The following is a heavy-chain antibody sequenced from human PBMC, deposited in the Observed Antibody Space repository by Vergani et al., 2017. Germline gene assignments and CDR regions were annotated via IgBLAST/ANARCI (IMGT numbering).Heavy chain of an antibody. CDR3: TTAVEHVTVIDY. Sequence: EVQLVESGGGLVQPGGSLRLSCAASGFTVSSNYMSWVRQAPGKGLEWVGRIKSKTDGGTTDYAAPVKGRFTISRDDSKNTLYLQMNSLKTEDTAVYYCTTAVEHVTVIDYWGQGTLVTVSS. D-gene: IGHD2/OR15-2a*01. CDR2: IKSKTDGGTT. V-gene: IGHV3-15*01. CDR1: GFTVSSNY. J-gene: IGHJ4*02.